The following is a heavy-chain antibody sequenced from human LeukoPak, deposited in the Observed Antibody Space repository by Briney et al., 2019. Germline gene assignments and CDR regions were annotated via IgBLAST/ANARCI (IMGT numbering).Heavy chain of an antibody. J-gene: IGHJ4*02. CDR3: TAKPYVSVRGY. D-gene: IGHD3-10*02. V-gene: IGHV3-15*01. CDR2: IKSKTDGGTI. Sequence: PGGSHTLSCAVSGFTVDSAFVTWVRQPPGKGLECVGRIKSKTDGGTIDYAAPVKGRFTISRDDSKNTLFLQMNSLKTEDTAVYYCTAKPYVSVRGYWGQGTLVTVSS. CDR1: GFTVDSAF.